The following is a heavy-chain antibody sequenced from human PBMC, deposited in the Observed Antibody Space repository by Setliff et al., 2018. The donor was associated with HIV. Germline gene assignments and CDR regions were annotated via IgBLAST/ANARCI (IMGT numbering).Heavy chain of an antibody. V-gene: IGHV3-7*01. J-gene: IGHJ4*02. CDR2: IKEDGSEI. Sequence: GGSLRLSCTASGFSFSRYWMGWVRQAPGKGPEWVANIKEDGSEIYYVDSVKGRFTISRDNAKNSLYLQMDSLRAEDTAVYYCAKDQAGWLQLRSRLEDWGQGTLVTVSS. CDR3: AKDQAGWLQLRSRLED. CDR1: GFSFSRYW. D-gene: IGHD5-12*01.